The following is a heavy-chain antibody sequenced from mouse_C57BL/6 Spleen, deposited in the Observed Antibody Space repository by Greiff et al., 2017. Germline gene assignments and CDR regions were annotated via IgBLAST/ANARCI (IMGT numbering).Heavy chain of an antibody. CDR2: ISGGGGNT. Sequence: EVKLVESGGGLVKPGGSLKLSCAASGFTFSSYTMSWVRQTPEKRLEWVATISGGGGNTYYPDSVKGRFTISRDNAKNTLYLQMSSLRSEDTALYYCARHYYGTGDYWGQGTTLTVAS. J-gene: IGHJ2*01. CDR1: GFTFSSYT. CDR3: ARHYYGTGDY. D-gene: IGHD1-1*01. V-gene: IGHV5-9*01.